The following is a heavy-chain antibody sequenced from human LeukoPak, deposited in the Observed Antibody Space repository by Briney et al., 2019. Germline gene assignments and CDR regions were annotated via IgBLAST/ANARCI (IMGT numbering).Heavy chain of an antibody. CDR3: AREYSSSSANAFDI. D-gene: IGHD6-6*01. J-gene: IGHJ3*02. CDR1: GDSVSSNSAA. V-gene: IGHV6-1*01. CDR2: TYYKSKWYN. Sequence: SQTLSLTCAISGDSVSSNSAAWHWIRQSPSRGLEWLGRTYYKSKWYNDYAVSLKSRITLNADTSENQFSLHLNSVTPEDAAVYYCAREYSSSSANAFDIWGQGTMVTVSS.